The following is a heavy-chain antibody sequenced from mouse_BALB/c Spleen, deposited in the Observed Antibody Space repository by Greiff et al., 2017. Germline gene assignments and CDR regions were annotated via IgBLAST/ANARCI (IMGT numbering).Heavy chain of an antibody. CDR2: IRNKANGYTT. CDR1: GFTFTDYY. V-gene: IGHV7-3*02. J-gene: IGHJ4*01. D-gene: IGHD2-4*01. CDR3: ARDSLYDYDERGAMDY. Sequence: EVKLVESGGGLVQPGGSLRLSCATSGFTFTDYYMSWVRQPPGKALEWLGFIRNKANGYTTEYSASVKGRFTISRDNSQSILYLQMNTLRAEDSATYYCARDSLYDYDERGAMDYWGQGTSVTVSS.